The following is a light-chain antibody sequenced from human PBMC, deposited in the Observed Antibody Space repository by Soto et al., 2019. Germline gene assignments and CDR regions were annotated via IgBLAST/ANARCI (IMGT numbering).Light chain of an antibody. Sequence: QAVVTQEPSLSVSPGGTVTLTCGLKSGSVSANYYPSWCQQTPGQAPRTLIYTTNTRSSGVPDRFSGSILGNRAALTITGAQADDESDYYCMLYMGGGVWVFGGGTKLTVL. CDR3: MLYMGGGVWV. CDR1: SGSVSANYY. V-gene: IGLV8-61*01. J-gene: IGLJ3*02. CDR2: TTN.